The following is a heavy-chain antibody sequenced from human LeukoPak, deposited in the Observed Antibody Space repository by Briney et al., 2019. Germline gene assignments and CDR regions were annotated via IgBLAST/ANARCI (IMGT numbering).Heavy chain of an antibody. Sequence: GGSLRLSCAASGFTFRSYWMHWVRQAPGKGLVWVSRINTDGSSTSYADSVKGRFTISRDNAKNTLYLQMNSLRAEDTAVYYCAKPFKPFNYDFWSGYPADYYYYYMDVWGKGTTVTVSS. V-gene: IGHV3-74*01. CDR3: AKPFKPFNYDFWSGYPADYYYYYMDV. CDR2: INTDGSST. J-gene: IGHJ6*03. CDR1: GFTFRSYW. D-gene: IGHD3-3*01.